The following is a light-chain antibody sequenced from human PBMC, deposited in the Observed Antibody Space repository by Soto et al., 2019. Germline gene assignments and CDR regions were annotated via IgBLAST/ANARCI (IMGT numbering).Light chain of an antibody. CDR1: QIISNW. J-gene: IGKJ1*01. Sequence: DIQMTQSPSTLSASVGDRVTITCRASQIISNWLAWYQQKPGKAPKLLIYKASSLESGVPSRFSGSGSGTDFTLTISSLQPDDFATYYCQHYDGYPWTFGQGTKVEIK. V-gene: IGKV1-5*03. CDR2: KAS. CDR3: QHYDGYPWT.